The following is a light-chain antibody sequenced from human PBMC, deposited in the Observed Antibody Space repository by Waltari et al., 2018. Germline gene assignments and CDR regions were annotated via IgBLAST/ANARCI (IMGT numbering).Light chain of an antibody. CDR1: QSLLYSDGNTY. CDR2: KVC. J-gene: IGKJ1*01. Sequence: DVVMTQSPLSLPVTLGQPASISCRSSQSLLYSDGNTYSSWFHQRPGQSPRRLIYKVCNRDSGVPDRFSGSGSGTDFTLKISRVEAEDVGVYYCMQGSHRPRTFGQGTKVEIK. V-gene: IGKV2-30*01. CDR3: MQGSHRPRT.